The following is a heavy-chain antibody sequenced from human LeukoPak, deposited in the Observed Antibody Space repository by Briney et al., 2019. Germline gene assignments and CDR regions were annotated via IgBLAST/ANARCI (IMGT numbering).Heavy chain of an antibody. CDR3: TTDGIAVAGHF. D-gene: IGHD6-19*01. V-gene: IGHV3-15*01. CDR1: GFSFNQAW. Sequence: GGSLRLSCAVSGFSFNQAWMSWVRQAPGKGLEWVGRIKSKTDGGTTDYAAPVKGRFTISRDDSKNTVYVEMSSLKAEDTAAYYCTTDGIAVAGHFWGQGTLVTVSS. J-gene: IGHJ4*02. CDR2: IKSKTDGGTT.